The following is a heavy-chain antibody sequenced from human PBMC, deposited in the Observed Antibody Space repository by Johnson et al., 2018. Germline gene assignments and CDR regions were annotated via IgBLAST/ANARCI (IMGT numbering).Heavy chain of an antibody. CDR3: ARDQALRVEGQQQLPPTVYYYYGMDV. D-gene: IGHD6-13*01. CDR1: GGSISSYY. J-gene: IGHJ6*02. CDR2: IYTSGST. Sequence: QVQLQESGPGLVKPSETLSLTCTVSGGSISSYYWSWIRQPAGKGLAWIGRIYTSGSTNYNPSLKSRVTMSVDTSQTQFSLKLSSVTAADTAGYYCARDQALRVEGQQQLPPTVYYYYGMDVWGQGTTVTVSS. V-gene: IGHV4-4*07.